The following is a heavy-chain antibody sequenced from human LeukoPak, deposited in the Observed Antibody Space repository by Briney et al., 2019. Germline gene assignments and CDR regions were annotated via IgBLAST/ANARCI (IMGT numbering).Heavy chain of an antibody. J-gene: IGHJ4*02. V-gene: IGHV4-59*01. CDR2: IYYSGST. CDR3: AREDSIAAAGGFDY. D-gene: IGHD6-13*01. Sequence: SETLSLTCTVSGGSISSYYWSWIRQPPGKGLEWIGYIYYSGSTNYNPSLKSRVTISVDTSKNQFSLKLSSVTAADTAVCYCAREDSIAAAGGFDYWGQGTLVTVSS. CDR1: GGSISSYY.